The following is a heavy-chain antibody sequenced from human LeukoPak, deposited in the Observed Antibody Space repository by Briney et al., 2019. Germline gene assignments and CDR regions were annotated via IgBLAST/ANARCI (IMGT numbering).Heavy chain of an antibody. J-gene: IGHJ4*02. CDR1: GYTFTGYY. V-gene: IGHV1-2*06. CDR3: ARESRSSWYA. D-gene: IGHD6-13*01. Sequence: ASVKVSCKASGYTFTGYYMHWVRQAPGQGLEWMGRINPNSGGTNYAQKFQGRVTITADESTSTAYMELSSLRSEDTAVYYCARESRSSWYAWGQGTLVTVSS. CDR2: INPNSGGT.